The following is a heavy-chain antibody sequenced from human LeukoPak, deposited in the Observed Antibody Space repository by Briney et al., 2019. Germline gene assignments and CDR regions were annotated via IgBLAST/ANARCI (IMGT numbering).Heavy chain of an antibody. J-gene: IGHJ4*02. CDR2: IHAVEGT. V-gene: IGHV4-34*01. Sequence: SETLSLTCTVSGDSLNNRYWDWIRQPPGKGLEWIGEIHAVEGTNYNPSLRIRVTVSLDTSKNQFSLKMSSVTAADTAVYYCTSGTDSRKLGYWGQGTLVTVSS. D-gene: IGHD3-22*01. CDR1: GDSLNNRY. CDR3: TSGTDSRKLGY.